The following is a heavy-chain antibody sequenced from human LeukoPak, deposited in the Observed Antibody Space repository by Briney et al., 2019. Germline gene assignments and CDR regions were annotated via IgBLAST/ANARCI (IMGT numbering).Heavy chain of an antibody. D-gene: IGHD1-26*01. CDR2: IKHDGTAT. Sequence: GRSLRLSCAASGFPFSTYWMSWVRQAPGKXPEWVANIKHDGTATYYGDSVKGRFTISRDNAKNSLYLQMSSLRVEDTAMFYCAREIVGAHTEFDFWGQGTLVSVSS. J-gene: IGHJ4*02. CDR1: GFPFSTYW. V-gene: IGHV3-7*01. CDR3: AREIVGAHTEFDF.